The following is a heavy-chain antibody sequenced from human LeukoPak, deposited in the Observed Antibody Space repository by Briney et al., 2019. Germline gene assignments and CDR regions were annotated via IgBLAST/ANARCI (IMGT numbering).Heavy chain of an antibody. J-gene: IGHJ4*02. D-gene: IGHD3-22*01. V-gene: IGHV1-69*05. CDR1: RGTFSSYA. Sequence: SVKVSCKASRGTFSSYAISWVRQAPGQGLEWMGGIIPIFGTANYAQKFQGRVTITTDESTSTAYMELSSLRSEDTAVYYCARVGYYDSSGYYHDYWGQGTLVTVSS. CDR2: IIPIFGTA. CDR3: ARVGYYDSSGYYHDY.